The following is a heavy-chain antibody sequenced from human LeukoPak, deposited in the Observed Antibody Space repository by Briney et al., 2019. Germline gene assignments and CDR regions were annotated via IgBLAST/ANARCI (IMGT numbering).Heavy chain of an antibody. J-gene: IGHJ6*03. Sequence: SETLSLTCAVYGGSFSGYYWSWIRQPPGKGLEWIGEINHSGSTNYNPSLKSRVTISVDTSKNQFSLKLSSVTAADTAVYYCARRVVATISTGYYMDVWGKGTTVTVSS. V-gene: IGHV4-34*01. CDR1: GGSFSGYY. CDR2: INHSGST. CDR3: ARRVVATISTGYYMDV. D-gene: IGHD2-15*01.